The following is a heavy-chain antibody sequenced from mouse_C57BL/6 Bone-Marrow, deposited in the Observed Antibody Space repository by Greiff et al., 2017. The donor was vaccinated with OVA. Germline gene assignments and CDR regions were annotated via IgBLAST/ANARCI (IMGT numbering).Heavy chain of an antibody. CDR3: AKEGSSDAMDY. D-gene: IGHD1-1*01. CDR1: GYTFTSYW. CDR2: IDPSDSYT. V-gene: IGHV1-69*01. Sequence: VQLQQPGAELVMPGASVKLSCKASGYTFTSYWMHWVKQRPGQGLEWIGEIDPSDSYTNYNQKFKGKSTLTVDKSSSTAYMQLSSLTSEDSAVYYSAKEGSSDAMDYWGQGTSVTVSS. J-gene: IGHJ4*01.